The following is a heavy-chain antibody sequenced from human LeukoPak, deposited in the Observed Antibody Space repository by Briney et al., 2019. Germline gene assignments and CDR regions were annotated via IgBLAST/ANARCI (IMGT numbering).Heavy chain of an antibody. CDR2: IYYDGST. CDR1: SASITSSNYY. CDR3: ARWVVSGTRGAFDV. Sequence: SETLSLTCTVSSASITSSNYYWAWIRQPPGKGLEFIGTIYYDGSTYYNPSLKRRVTIPIDTSNKQFSLKLNSVTAADTAVYYCARWVVSGTRGAFDVWGQGTMVPVS. D-gene: IGHD2-21*01. V-gene: IGHV4-39*07. J-gene: IGHJ3*01.